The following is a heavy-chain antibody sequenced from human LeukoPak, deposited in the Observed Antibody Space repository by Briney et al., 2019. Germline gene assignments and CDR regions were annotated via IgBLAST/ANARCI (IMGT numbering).Heavy chain of an antibody. J-gene: IGHJ6*02. D-gene: IGHD2-15*01. CDR1: GFTFSSYG. V-gene: IGHV3-30*03. CDR2: ISYDGSNK. Sequence: GGSLRLSCAASGFTFSSYGMHWVRQAPGKGLEWVAVISYDGSNKYYADSVKGRFTISRDNSKNTLYLQMSSLRAEDTAVYYCAREIRETVVTRHYYYGIDVWGQGTTVTVSS. CDR3: AREIRETVVTRHYYYGIDV.